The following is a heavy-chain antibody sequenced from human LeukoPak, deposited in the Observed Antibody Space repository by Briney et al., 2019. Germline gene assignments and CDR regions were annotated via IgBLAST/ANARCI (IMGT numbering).Heavy chain of an antibody. Sequence: SETLSLTCTASGGSISSYYWSWIRQPPGKGLEWIGYIYYSGGSNYNPSLKSRVTISVDTSKNQFSLKLSSVTAADTAVYYCAGGVYSSGWYSHWYYYGMDVWGQGTTVTVSS. D-gene: IGHD6-19*01. CDR1: GGSISSYY. V-gene: IGHV4-59*08. CDR3: AGGVYSSGWYSHWYYYGMDV. CDR2: IYYSGGS. J-gene: IGHJ6*02.